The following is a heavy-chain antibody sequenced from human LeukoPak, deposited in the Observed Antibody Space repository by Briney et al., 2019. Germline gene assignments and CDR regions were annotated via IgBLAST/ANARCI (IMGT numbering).Heavy chain of an antibody. CDR2: ISTTSSYT. CDR1: GFTFSDYY. V-gene: IGHV3-11*05. Sequence: GGSLRLSCAASGFTFSDYYMSWIRQAPGQGLEWVSYISTTSSYTDYADSVRGRFTISRDNAKNLLYLQMNSLRPEDTAVYYCARDWYCSSSICYTDRNWFDPWGQGTLVTVSS. D-gene: IGHD2-2*02. CDR3: ARDWYCSSSICYTDRNWFDP. J-gene: IGHJ5*02.